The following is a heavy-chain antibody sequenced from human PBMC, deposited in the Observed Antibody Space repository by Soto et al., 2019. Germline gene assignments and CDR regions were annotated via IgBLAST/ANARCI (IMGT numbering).Heavy chain of an antibody. CDR1: GFTFSSYG. J-gene: IGHJ6*02. D-gene: IGHD6-19*01. Sequence: SGWSLRLSCAASGFTFSSYGMHWVRQAPGKGLEWVAVIWYDGSNKYYADSVKGRFTISRDNSKNTLYLQMNSLRAEDTAVYYCARAHSSGSPQYYYGMDVWGQGTTVTVSS. V-gene: IGHV3-33*01. CDR3: ARAHSSGSPQYYYGMDV. CDR2: IWYDGSNK.